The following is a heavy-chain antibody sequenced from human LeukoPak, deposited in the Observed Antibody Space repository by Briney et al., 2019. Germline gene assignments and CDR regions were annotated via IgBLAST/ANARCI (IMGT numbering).Heavy chain of an antibody. J-gene: IGHJ5*02. D-gene: IGHD3-10*01. CDR2: IYPADSDT. V-gene: IGHV5-51*01. CDR1: GCSFSRHW. Sequence: KDGESLKISCKASGCSFSRHWIGWVRQMPGKGLEWLGIIYPADSDTRYSPSFQGQVTISVDMSINTAYLQWSSLKASDTAIYYCARHGMLRGDGNWFDPWGQGTLVTVSS. CDR3: ARHGMLRGDGNWFDP.